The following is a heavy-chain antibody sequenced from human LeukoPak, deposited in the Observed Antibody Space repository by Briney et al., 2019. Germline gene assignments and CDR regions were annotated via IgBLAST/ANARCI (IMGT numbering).Heavy chain of an antibody. CDR1: GFSLSSSGVG. J-gene: IGHJ4*02. V-gene: IGHV2-5*01. D-gene: IGHD3-10*01. CDR2: IYGNDDK. CDR3: ARTTVSGRTFY. Sequence: SGPTLVKPTQTLTLTCTVSGFSLSSSGVGVGWIRQPTGKPLDWLALIYGNDDKRYSPSLKSRLTITKDTSKNQVVLTMTNMDPVDTGTYYCARTTVSGRTFYWGQGTLVTVSS.